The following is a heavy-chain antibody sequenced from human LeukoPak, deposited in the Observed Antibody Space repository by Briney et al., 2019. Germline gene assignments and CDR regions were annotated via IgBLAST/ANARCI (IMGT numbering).Heavy chain of an antibody. CDR2: INTNTGNP. CDR1: GYTFTDHY. V-gene: IGHV7-4-1*02. CDR3: ARSLGVSRTYYYYMDV. Sequence: ASVKVSCKASGYTFTDHYMHWVRQAPGQGLEWMGWINTNTGNPTYAQGFTGRFVFSLDTSVSTAYLQISSLKAEDTAVYYCARSLGVSRTYYYYMDVWGKGTTVTVSS. J-gene: IGHJ6*03. D-gene: IGHD3-3*01.